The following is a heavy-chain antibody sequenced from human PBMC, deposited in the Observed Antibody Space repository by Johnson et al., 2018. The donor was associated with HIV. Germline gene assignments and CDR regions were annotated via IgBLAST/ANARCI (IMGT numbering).Heavy chain of an antibody. D-gene: IGHD2-2*01. V-gene: IGHV3-20*04. J-gene: IGHJ3*02. Sequence: MMLVESGGGVVRPGGSLRLSCGVSGFTFDDYGLTWVRQAPGKGLEWVSGISWNGGDTGYADSVRGRFTISRDNAKNSLYLQTNSLRVEDTAFYYCARGKGASVGLDAFDIWGQGTMVTVSS. CDR1: GFTFDDYG. CDR2: ISWNGGDT. CDR3: ARGKGASVGLDAFDI.